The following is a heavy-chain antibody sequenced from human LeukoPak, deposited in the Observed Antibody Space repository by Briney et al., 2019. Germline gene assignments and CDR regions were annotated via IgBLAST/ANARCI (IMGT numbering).Heavy chain of an antibody. CDR3: ARDGADIVVVPAAMAFDY. D-gene: IGHD2-2*01. Sequence: ASVKVSCKASGYTFTSYGISWVRQAPGQGLEWMGWISAYNGNTNYAQKLQGRVTMTTDTSTSTAYMELRSLRSDDKAVYYCARDGADIVVVPAAMAFDYWGQGTLVTVSS. CDR1: GYTFTSYG. J-gene: IGHJ4*02. CDR2: ISAYNGNT. V-gene: IGHV1-18*01.